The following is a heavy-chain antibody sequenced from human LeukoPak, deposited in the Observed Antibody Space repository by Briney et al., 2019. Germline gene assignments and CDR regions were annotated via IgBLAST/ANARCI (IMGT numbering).Heavy chain of an antibody. D-gene: IGHD5-12*01. V-gene: IGHV1-2*02. J-gene: IGHJ4*02. CDR2: INPNSGDT. Sequence: GASVKVSCKASGYTFTGYFIHWVRQAPGQGHGWMGWINPNSGDTNYAQKFQGRVTMTRDTSVNTAYMDLISLRSDDTAVYHCARAYTGFEAFDYWGQGVPVTVSS. CDR3: ARAYTGFEAFDY. CDR1: GYTFTGYF.